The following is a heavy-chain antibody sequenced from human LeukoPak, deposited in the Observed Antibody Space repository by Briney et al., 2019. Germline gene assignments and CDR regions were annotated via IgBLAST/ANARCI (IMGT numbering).Heavy chain of an antibody. J-gene: IGHJ5*02. Sequence: GASVKVSCKASGYSFTGYYMHWVRQAPGQGLEWMGWINPHSGDTGYAQKFQGRVTMTRDTSISTAYMELSRLRSDDTAVYYCARDPEAGDWFDPWGQGTLVTVSS. CDR2: INPHSGDT. D-gene: IGHD3-10*01. V-gene: IGHV1-2*02. CDR3: ARDPEAGDWFDP. CDR1: GYSFTGYY.